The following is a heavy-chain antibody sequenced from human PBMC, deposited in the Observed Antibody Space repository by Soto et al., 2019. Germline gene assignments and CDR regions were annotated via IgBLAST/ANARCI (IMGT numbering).Heavy chain of an antibody. J-gene: IGHJ4*02. Sequence: QVQLVQSGAEVKKPGSSVKVSCKASGGTFSRYALSWVRQAPGQGPEWMGGIVPMFGTANYAQKFQGRVTITADESTSTAYMQLSSLRSEDTAVYYCARGVYYESRGSYFFFWGQGTLVTVSS. CDR2: IVPMFGTA. V-gene: IGHV1-69*01. CDR3: ARGVYYESRGSYFFF. CDR1: GGTFSRYA. D-gene: IGHD3-22*01.